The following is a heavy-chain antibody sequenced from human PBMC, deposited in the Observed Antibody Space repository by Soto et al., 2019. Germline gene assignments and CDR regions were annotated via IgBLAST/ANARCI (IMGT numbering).Heavy chain of an antibody. CDR1: GFTFSNYY. J-gene: IGHJ4*02. Sequence: VGSLRLSCAASGFTFSNYYMSWIRQAPGKGLEWVSYISGSGSTIYYADSVKGRFTISRDNAKNTLYLQMNSLRAEDTAVYYCEKAQYSSSWATSDYWGQGALVTVSS. D-gene: IGHD6-13*01. CDR3: EKAQYSSSWATSDY. V-gene: IGHV3-11*01. CDR2: ISGSGSTI.